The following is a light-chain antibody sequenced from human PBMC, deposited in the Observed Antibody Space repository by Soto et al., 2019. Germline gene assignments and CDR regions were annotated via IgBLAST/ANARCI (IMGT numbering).Light chain of an antibody. CDR3: QQYGTSPEP. CDR2: RAS. Sequence: DIQMTQSPATLSGSVGDRVTITCRASQTVSSKLAWYQQKPGQAPRLLIYRASTIDSEIPSRFSGSGSGTEFTLTITSLQSDDFAAYYCQQYGTSPEPFGQGTKVDI. CDR1: QTVSSK. V-gene: IGKV1-5*03. J-gene: IGKJ1*01.